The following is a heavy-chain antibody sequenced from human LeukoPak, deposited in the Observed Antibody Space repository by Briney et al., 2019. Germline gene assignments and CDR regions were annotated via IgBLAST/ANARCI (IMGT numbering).Heavy chain of an antibody. J-gene: IGHJ4*02. V-gene: IGHV4-59*01. CDR1: GGSISSYY. CDR2: IYYSGST. CDR3: ASHRDIVANFDY. D-gene: IGHD5-12*01. Sequence: SETLSLTCTVSGGSISSYYWSWIRQAPGKGLEWIGYIYYSGSTNYNPSLKSRVTISVDASKNQFSLKLSSVTAADTAVYYCASHRDIVANFDYWGQGTLVTVSS.